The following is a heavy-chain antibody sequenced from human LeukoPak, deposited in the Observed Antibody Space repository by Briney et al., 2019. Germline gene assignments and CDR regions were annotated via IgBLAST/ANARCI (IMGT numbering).Heavy chain of an antibody. CDR2: IIPILGIA. CDR3: ASHPIEVAGTFDY. V-gene: IGHV1-69*04. Sequence: SVKVSCKASGGTFSSYAISWVRQAPGQVLVWMGRIIPILGIANYAQKFQGRVTITADKSTSTAYMELSSLRSEDTAVYYCASHPIEVAGTFDYWGQGTLVTVSS. D-gene: IGHD6-19*01. CDR1: GGTFSSYA. J-gene: IGHJ4*02.